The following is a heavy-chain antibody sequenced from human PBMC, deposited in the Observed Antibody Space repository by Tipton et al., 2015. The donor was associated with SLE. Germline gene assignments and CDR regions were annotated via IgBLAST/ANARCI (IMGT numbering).Heavy chain of an antibody. CDR1: GFTFSSYA. J-gene: IGHJ4*02. CDR2: ISYDGSNK. D-gene: IGHD3-10*01. Sequence: SLRLSCAASGFTFSSYAMHWVRQAPGKGLEWVAVISYDGSNKYYADSVKGRFTISRDNSKNTLYLQMNSLRAEDTAVYYCARDPTMVRGAMYYFDYWGQGTLVTVSS. V-gene: IGHV3-30-3*01. CDR3: ARDPTMVRGAMYYFDY.